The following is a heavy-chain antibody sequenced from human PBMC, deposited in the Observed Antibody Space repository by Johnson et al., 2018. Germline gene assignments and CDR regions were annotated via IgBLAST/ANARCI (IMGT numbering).Heavy chain of an antibody. CDR3: AIFASTETTRANAFDI. CDR1: GFTFSSYS. V-gene: IGHV3-21*04. Sequence: EVQLVESGGGLVKPGGSXRLSCAASGFTFSSYSMNWVRQAPGKGLEWVSSISTSSTYIVYADPVKGRFTISRDNAKNSLYLQMTRLRVEDTALYHRAIFASTETTRANAFDIWGQGTMVTVSS. CDR2: ISTSSTYI. D-gene: IGHD1-26*01. J-gene: IGHJ3*02.